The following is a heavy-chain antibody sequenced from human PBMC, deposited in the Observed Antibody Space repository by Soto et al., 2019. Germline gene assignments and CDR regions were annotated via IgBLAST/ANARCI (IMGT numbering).Heavy chain of an antibody. V-gene: IGHV4-59*01. J-gene: IGHJ3*02. CDR3: ARAPREITFGGVIPDAFDI. CDR2: IYYSGST. CDR1: GGSISSYY. Sequence: PSETQSLTCTVSGGSISSYYWSWLRQPPGKGLEWIGYIYYSGSTNYNPSLKSRVSISVDTSKNQFSLKLSSVTAADTAVYYCARAPREITFGGVIPDAFDIWRQGTMVTVSS. D-gene: IGHD3-16*02.